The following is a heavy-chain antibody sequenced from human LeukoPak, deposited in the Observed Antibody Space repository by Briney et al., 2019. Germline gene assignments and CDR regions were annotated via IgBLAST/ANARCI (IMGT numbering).Heavy chain of an antibody. D-gene: IGHD5-18*01. CDR1: GFSFASYG. CDR3: SRLRGYSYGYADY. Sequence: GGSLRLSCSAAGFSFASYGMSWVRQAPGKGLEWLSYISADSLITEYADSVKGRLTISRDNAKNSLYLQMDSLRAEDTAVYYCSRLRGYSYGYADYWGQGILVTVSS. V-gene: IGHV3-48*04. J-gene: IGHJ4*02. CDR2: ISADSLIT.